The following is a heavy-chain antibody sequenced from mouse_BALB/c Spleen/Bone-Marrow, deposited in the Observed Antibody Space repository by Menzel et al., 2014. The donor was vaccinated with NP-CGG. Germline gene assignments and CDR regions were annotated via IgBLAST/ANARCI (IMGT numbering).Heavy chain of an antibody. CDR2: INPDSSTI. J-gene: IGHJ1*01. CDR1: GFDFSRYW. D-gene: IGHD2-1*01. Sequence: EVQLQESGGGLVQPGGSLKLSCAASGFDFSRYWMSWVRQAPGKGLEWIGEINPDSSTINYTPSLKDKFIISRDNAKNTLCLQMSKARSEDTALYYCALLGNYGYFDVWGAGTTVTVSS. CDR3: ALLGNYGYFDV. V-gene: IGHV4-1*02.